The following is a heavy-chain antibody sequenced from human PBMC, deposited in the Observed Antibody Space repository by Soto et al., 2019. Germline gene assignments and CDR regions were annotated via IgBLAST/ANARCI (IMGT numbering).Heavy chain of an antibody. CDR1: GFTFSVYA. V-gene: IGHV3-23*01. CDR2: VTANGGST. D-gene: IGHD2-21*02. CDR3: ASLGVGDWANYYYYYGMDV. Sequence: VGSLRLSCAAPGFTFSVYAMTWVRQAPGKGLEWVSAVTANGGSTYSADSVKGRFTISRDNSKNTLFLQMNSLRAEDTAVYYCASLGVGDWANYYYYYGMDVWGQGTTVTVSS. J-gene: IGHJ6*02.